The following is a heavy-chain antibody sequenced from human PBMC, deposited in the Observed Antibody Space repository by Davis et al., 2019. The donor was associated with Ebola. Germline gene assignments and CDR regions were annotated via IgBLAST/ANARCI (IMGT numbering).Heavy chain of an antibody. CDR3: TGAISYGWFDP. CDR1: GFTFSSYT. CDR2: LWHDGINE. V-gene: IGHV3-33*08. D-gene: IGHD4-17*01. J-gene: IGHJ5*02. Sequence: GESLKISCAASGFTFSSYTMNWVRQAPGKGLEWVAVLWHDGINEYYGESVKGRFTVSRDTSKNTVYLQMNNLRAEDTAVYYCTGAISYGWFDPWGQGTLVTVSS.